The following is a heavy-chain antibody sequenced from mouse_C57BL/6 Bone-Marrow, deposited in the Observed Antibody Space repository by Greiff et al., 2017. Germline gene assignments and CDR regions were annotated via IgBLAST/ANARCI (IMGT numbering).Heavy chain of an antibody. CDR3: ARDGYDGAWFAY. V-gene: IGHV1-7*01. Sequence: QVQLQQSGAELAKPGASVKLSCKASGYTFTSYWMHWVKQRPGQGLEWIGYINPSSGYTKYNQKFKGKSTLTVDKSSSTAYMQLSSLTSGDSAVYYCARDGYDGAWFAYWGQGTLVTVSA. CDR2: INPSSGYT. D-gene: IGHD2-2*01. CDR1: GYTFTSYW. J-gene: IGHJ3*01.